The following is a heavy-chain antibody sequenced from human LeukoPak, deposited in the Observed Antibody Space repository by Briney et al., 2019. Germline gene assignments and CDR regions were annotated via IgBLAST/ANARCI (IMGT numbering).Heavy chain of an antibody. CDR1: GHTFTSYG. J-gene: IGHJ4*02. CDR2: ISAYNGNT. V-gene: IGHV1-18*01. D-gene: IGHD4-17*01. Sequence: ASVKVSCKASGHTFTSYGISWVRQAPGQGLEWMGWISAYNGNTNYAQKLQGRVTMTTDTSTSTAYMELRSLRSDDTAVYYCARVSMGYYGDYWYYFDYWGQGTLVTVSS. CDR3: ARVSMGYYGDYWYYFDY.